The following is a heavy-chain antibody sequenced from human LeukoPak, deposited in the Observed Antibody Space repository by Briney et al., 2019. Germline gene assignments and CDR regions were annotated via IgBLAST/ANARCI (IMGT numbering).Heavy chain of an antibody. Sequence: PGRSLRLSCAASGFTFDDYAMHWVRQAPGKGLEWVSGISWNSGSIGYADSVKGRFTISRDNAKNSLYLQMNSLRAEDMALYYCAKGPIPVAGTYFDYWGQGTLVTVSS. CDR1: GFTFDDYA. CDR3: AKGPIPVAGTYFDY. CDR2: ISWNSGSI. D-gene: IGHD6-19*01. J-gene: IGHJ4*02. V-gene: IGHV3-9*03.